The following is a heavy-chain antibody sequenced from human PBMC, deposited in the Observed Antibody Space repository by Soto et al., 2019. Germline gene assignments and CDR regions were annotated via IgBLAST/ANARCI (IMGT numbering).Heavy chain of an antibody. CDR3: AREGYCSGGSCYGAFDI. D-gene: IGHD2-15*01. CDR1: GGSFSGYY. Sequence: SETLSLTCAVYGGSFSGYYWSWIRQPPGKGLEWIGEINHSGSTNYNPSLKSRVTISVDTSKNRFSLKLSSVTAADTAVYYCAREGYCSGGSCYGAFDIWGQGTMVTVSS. CDR2: INHSGST. V-gene: IGHV4-34*01. J-gene: IGHJ3*02.